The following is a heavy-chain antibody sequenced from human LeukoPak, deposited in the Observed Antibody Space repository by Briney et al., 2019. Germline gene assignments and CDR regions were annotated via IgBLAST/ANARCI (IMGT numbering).Heavy chain of an antibody. CDR1: GYTLTELS. J-gene: IGHJ4*02. D-gene: IGHD3-22*01. CDR3: ATVPVLFYDSSGYFPHY. V-gene: IGHV1-24*01. Sequence: ASVKVSCKVSGYTLTELSMHWVRRAPGKGLEWMGGFDPEDGETIYAQKFQGRVTMTEDTSTDTAYMELSSLRSEDTAVYYCATVPVLFYDSSGYFPHYWGQGTLVTVSS. CDR2: FDPEDGET.